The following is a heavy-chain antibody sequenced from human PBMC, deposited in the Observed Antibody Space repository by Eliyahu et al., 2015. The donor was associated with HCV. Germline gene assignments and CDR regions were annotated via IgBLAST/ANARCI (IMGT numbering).Heavy chain of an antibody. J-gene: IGHJ2*01. D-gene: IGHD3-9*01. CDR1: GGSFSESFXGYY. CDR2: MNHRGSF. CDR3: AREAKLTDINWHFDL. V-gene: IGHV4-34*02. Sequence: QVQLEQWGAGLLKPSETLSLTCAVYGGSFSESFXGYYWGWIRQSPGMGLEWIGEMNHRGSFKYNPSLKSRVTISVDTSKNQISLNLRSVTAADTAVYYCAREAKLTDINWHFDLWGRGTLVTVSS.